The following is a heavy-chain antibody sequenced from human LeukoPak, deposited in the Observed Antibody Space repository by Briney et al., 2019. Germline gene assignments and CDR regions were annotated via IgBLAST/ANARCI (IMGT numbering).Heavy chain of an antibody. V-gene: IGHV3-23*01. Sequence: GGSLRLSCAASGFTFSSYAMNWVRQAPGKGLEWVSSITSRGESTWYVDSVKGRFTITRDNSENTLYLQMHSLRAEDTAVYYCARDRPNYYGSDGHYYRRDGDYWGRGTLVSVSS. D-gene: IGHD3-22*01. CDR1: GFTFSSYA. J-gene: IGHJ4*02. CDR3: ARDRPNYYGSDGHYYRRDGDY. CDR2: ITSRGEST.